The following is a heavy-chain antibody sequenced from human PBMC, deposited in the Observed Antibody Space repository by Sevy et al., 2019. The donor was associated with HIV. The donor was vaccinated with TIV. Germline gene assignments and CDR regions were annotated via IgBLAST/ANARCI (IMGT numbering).Heavy chain of an antibody. J-gene: IGHJ3*02. Sequence: ASVKVSCKASGYTFTSYDINWVRQATGQGLEWMGWMNPNSGNTGYAQKFQGRVTMTRNTSISTAYMELSSLGSEDTAVYYCARGFVAAAGTYAFDIWGQGTMVTVSS. CDR1: GYTFTSYD. V-gene: IGHV1-8*01. CDR2: MNPNSGNT. CDR3: ARGFVAAAGTYAFDI. D-gene: IGHD6-13*01.